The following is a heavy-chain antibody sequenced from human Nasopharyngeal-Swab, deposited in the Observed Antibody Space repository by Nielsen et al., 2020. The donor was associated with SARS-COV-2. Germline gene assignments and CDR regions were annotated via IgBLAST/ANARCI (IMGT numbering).Heavy chain of an antibody. CDR3: AKVWEGIREYYTDV. D-gene: IGHD3-16*01. CDR1: GFTFSSYG. V-gene: IGHV3-30*02. J-gene: IGHJ6*03. Sequence: GESLKISCAASGFTFSSYGMHWVRQAPGKGLEWVAFIRYDGSNKYYADSVKGRFTISRDNSKNTLYLQMNSLRAEDTAVYYCAKVWEGIREYYTDVWGKGTTVTVSS. CDR2: IRYDGSNK.